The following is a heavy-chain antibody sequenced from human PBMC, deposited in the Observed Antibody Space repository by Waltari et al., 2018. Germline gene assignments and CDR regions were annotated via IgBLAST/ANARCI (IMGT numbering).Heavy chain of an antibody. CDR3: ARGYGSAWYAVGDC. CDR1: GYTFSAYY. D-gene: IGHD6-19*01. J-gene: IGHJ4*02. Sequence: QVQLLQSGAEVKEPGASVKVSCKASGYTFSAYYIHWVRQAPGQGLEWMGRINPDSGGTNSAQKFQGRVTLTRDTSISTAYMELSRLTSDDPAVYYCARGYGSAWYAVGDCWGQGTLVTVSS. V-gene: IGHV1-2*06. CDR2: INPDSGGT.